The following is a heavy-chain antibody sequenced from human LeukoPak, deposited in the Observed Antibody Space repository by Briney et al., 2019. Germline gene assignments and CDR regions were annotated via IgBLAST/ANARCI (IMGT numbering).Heavy chain of an antibody. D-gene: IGHD6-25*01. CDR3: ARTASFTASGYDY. CDR1: GYTFTDYH. Sequence: GASVKVSCKASGYTFTDYHINWVRQATGQGLEWVGWINPNSGDRGYAQKFQGRVTITRDTSITTAYMDLSSLRSEDTAVYFCARTASFTASGYDYWGQGTLVTVSS. J-gene: IGHJ4*02. CDR2: INPNSGDR. V-gene: IGHV1-8*03.